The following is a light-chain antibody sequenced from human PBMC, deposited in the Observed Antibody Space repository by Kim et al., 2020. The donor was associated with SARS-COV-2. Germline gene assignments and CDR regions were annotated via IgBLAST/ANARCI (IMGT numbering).Light chain of an antibody. V-gene: IGKV1-5*01. CDR3: QHLGT. Sequence: ATRSAAVGDRVTITCRASQSMSGWLAWYQQKPGKAPKLLIYHASTLQGGVPSRFSGSGSGTEFTLTINNLQPDDFATYYCQHLGTFGLGTKVEIK. CDR1: QSMSGW. J-gene: IGKJ1*01. CDR2: HAS.